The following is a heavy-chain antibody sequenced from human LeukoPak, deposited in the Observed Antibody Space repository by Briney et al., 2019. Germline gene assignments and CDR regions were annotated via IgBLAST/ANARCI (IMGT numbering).Heavy chain of an antibody. J-gene: IGHJ4*02. Sequence: SQTLSLTCTVSGGSISSGSYYWSWIRQPAGKGLEWIGRIYTSGSTNYNPSLKSRVTISVGTSKNQFSLKLSSVTAADTAVYYCARGDSGYERSFDYWGQGTLVTVSS. D-gene: IGHD5-12*01. CDR2: IYTSGST. CDR1: GGSISSGSYY. CDR3: ARGDSGYERSFDY. V-gene: IGHV4-61*02.